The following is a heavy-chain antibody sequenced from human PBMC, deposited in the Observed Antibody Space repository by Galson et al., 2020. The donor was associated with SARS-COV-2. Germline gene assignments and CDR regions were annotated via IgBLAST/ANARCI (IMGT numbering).Heavy chain of an antibody. D-gene: IGHD2-21*01. CDR3: AHRRGGCGGNSGHDAFDI. CDR1: GTSLTISGVH. V-gene: IGHV2-5*02. CDR2: IYWADDK. J-gene: IGHJ3*02. Sequence: KMSGPTLVKPTQTLTLTCSFSGTSLTISGVHVGWFRQPPGKALEWLALIYWADDKHYSPSLQSRLTITKDTSKNQVVLTVTNVDPADTATYYCAHRRGGCGGNSGHDAFDIWGQGTMVTVSS.